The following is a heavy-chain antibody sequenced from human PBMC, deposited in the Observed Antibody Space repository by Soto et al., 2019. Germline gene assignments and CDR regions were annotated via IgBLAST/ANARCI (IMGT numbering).Heavy chain of an antibody. CDR3: ARDLNDDFYYYYYGMDV. D-gene: IGHD4-17*01. Sequence: PGGSLRLSCAASGFTFSSYEMNWVRQAPGKGLEWVSYISSSGSSKYYADSVKGRFTMSRDNAKNSLYLQMNSLRAEDTAVYYCARDLNDDFYYYYYGMDVWGQGTTVSVSS. CDR1: GFTFSSYE. V-gene: IGHV3-48*03. J-gene: IGHJ6*02. CDR2: ISSSGSSK.